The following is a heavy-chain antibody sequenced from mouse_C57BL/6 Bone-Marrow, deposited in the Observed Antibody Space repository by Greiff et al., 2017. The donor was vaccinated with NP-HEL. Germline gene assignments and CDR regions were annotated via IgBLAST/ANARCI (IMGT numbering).Heavy chain of an antibody. CDR3: ARNYGYDWYFDV. CDR1: GFSLTSYG. CDR2: IWSGGST. Sequence: VKVEESGPGLVQPSQSLSITCTVSGFSLTSYGVHWVRQSPGKGLEWLGVIWSGGSTDYNAAFISRLSISKDNSKSQVFFKMNSLQADDTAIYYCARNYGYDWYFDVWGTGTTVTVSS. V-gene: IGHV2-2*01. D-gene: IGHD2-2*01. J-gene: IGHJ1*03.